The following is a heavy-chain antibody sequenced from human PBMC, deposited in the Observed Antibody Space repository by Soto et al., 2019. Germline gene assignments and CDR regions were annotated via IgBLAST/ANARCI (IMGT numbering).Heavy chain of an antibody. V-gene: IGHV3-23*01. CDR3: AKVAESRIAVIVHIDY. CDR1: GFTFSSYA. Sequence: GGSLRLSCAASGFTFSSYAMSWVRQAPGKGLEWVSAISGSGGSTYYADSVKGRFTISRDNSKNTLYLKMNSLRAEDTAVYYCAKVAESRIAVIVHIDYWGQGSLVTVSS. D-gene: IGHD3-22*01. CDR2: ISGSGGST. J-gene: IGHJ4*02.